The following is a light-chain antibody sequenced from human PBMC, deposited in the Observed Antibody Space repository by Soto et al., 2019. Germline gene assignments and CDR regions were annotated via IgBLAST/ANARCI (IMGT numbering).Light chain of an antibody. CDR1: ALPKQY. V-gene: IGLV3-25*02. Sequence: SYELTQPPSVSGPPVQTARITCSGDALPKQYAYWYQQKPGQAPVLVIYKDSERPSGIPERFSGSSSGTTVTLTISGVQAEDEADYYCQSADSSGTYVFGTGTKVTVL. CDR2: KDS. J-gene: IGLJ1*01. CDR3: QSADSSGTYV.